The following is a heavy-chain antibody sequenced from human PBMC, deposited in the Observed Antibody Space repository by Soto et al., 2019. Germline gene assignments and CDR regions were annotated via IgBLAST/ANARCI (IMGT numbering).Heavy chain of an antibody. CDR3: ARDKDQYEFWGDTLDC. CDR2: ISHDGANK. Sequence: QVQLVESGGGVVQPERSLRLSCTTSTFVFSVYSLHWVRQAPGKGLEWVALISHDGANKYYADSVKGRFTISRDNSKDTLYLQMNSLRHEDTAVYFCARDKDQYEFWGDTLDCWGQGTLGTVSA. V-gene: IGHV3-30-3*01. J-gene: IGHJ4*02. CDR1: TFVFSVYS. D-gene: IGHD3-3*01.